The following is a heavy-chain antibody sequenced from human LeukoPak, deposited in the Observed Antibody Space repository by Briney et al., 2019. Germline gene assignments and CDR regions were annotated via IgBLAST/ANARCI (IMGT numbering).Heavy chain of an antibody. CDR3: ASFTVAGTDDAFDI. D-gene: IGHD6-19*01. Sequence: GASVKVSCKASGYTFTSYGISWVRQAPGQGLEWMGWINPNSGGTNYAQKFQGRVTMTRDTSISTAYMELSRLRSDDTAVYYCASFTVAGTDDAFDIWGQGTMVTVSS. CDR1: GYTFTSYG. V-gene: IGHV1-2*02. J-gene: IGHJ3*02. CDR2: INPNSGGT.